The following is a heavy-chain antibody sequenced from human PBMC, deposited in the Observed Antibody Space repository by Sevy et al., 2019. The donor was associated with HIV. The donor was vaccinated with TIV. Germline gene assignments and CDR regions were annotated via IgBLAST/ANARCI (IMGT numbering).Heavy chain of an antibody. CDR1: GFTFSSYA. CDR2: ISGSGGST. J-gene: IGHJ5*02. D-gene: IGHD2-21*02. CDR3: AKAPLVTAIPSNHQPNWFDP. V-gene: IGHV3-23*01. Sequence: VGSLRLSCAASGFTFSSYAMSWVRQAPGKGLEWVSAISGSGGSTYYADSVKGRFTISRDNSKNTLYLQMNSLRAEDMAVYYCAKAPLVTAIPSNHQPNWFDPWGQGTLVTVSS.